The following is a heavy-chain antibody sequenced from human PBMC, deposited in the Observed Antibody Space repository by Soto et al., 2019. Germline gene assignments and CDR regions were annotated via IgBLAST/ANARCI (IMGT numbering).Heavy chain of an antibody. J-gene: IGHJ6*02. V-gene: IGHV4-31*03. D-gene: IGHD6-13*01. CDR1: GGSISSDGYY. CDR2: IYYSGST. Sequence: QVQLQESGPGLMKPSQTLSLTCSVSGGSISSDGYYWSWIRQHPGEGLEWIGYIYYSGSTYYNPSLKSRVTISVDTSKNQFSLKLSSVTAADTAVYYCARDLQYSRLFYGMDVWGQGTTVTVS. CDR3: ARDLQYSRLFYGMDV.